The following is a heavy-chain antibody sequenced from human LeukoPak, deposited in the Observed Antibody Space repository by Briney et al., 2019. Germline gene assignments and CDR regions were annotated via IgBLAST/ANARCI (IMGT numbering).Heavy chain of an antibody. CDR1: GGSISSYY. J-gene: IGHJ3*02. CDR3: AREAKTDAFDI. CDR2: IYHSGST. Sequence: SETLSLTCTVSGGSISSYYWSWIRQPPGKGLEWIGYIYHSGSTYYNPSLKSRVTISVDRSKNQFSLKLSSVTAADTAVYYCAREAKTDAFDIWGQGTMVTVSS. V-gene: IGHV4-59*12.